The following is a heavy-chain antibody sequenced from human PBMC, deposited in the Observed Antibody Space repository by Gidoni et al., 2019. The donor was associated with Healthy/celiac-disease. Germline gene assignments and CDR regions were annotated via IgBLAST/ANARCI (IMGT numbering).Heavy chain of an antibody. CDR2: INPSGGST. Sequence: QVQLVQSGAEVKKPGASVKVSCKASGYTFTSYYMHWVRQAPGQGLEWMGIINPSGGSTSYAQKFQGRVTMTRDTATSTVYMELSSLRSEDTAVYYCARGASMLDYYYYYGMDVWGQGTTVTVSS. D-gene: IGHD2-8*01. CDR3: ARGASMLDYYYYYGMDV. V-gene: IGHV1-46*01. J-gene: IGHJ6*02. CDR1: GYTFTSYY.